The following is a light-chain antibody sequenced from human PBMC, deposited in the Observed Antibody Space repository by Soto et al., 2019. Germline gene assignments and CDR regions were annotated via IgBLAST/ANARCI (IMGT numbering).Light chain of an antibody. CDR1: QSLSSIY. J-gene: IGKJ1*01. Sequence: EIVLTQSPGTLSLSPGERATLSCRASQSLSSIYLAWYQQKPGQAPRLLIYGASSRATGIPDRFSGSGSGTEFTLTISSLQSEDFGVYYCQQYNKGPVTFGQGTKVDI. CDR3: QQYNKGPVT. CDR2: GAS. V-gene: IGKV3-20*01.